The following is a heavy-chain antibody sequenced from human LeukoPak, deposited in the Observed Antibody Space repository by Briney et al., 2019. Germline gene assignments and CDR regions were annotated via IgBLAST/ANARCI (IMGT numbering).Heavy chain of an antibody. D-gene: IGHD3-10*01. CDR3: ARGPRGGGLDY. Sequence: PSETLSLTCAVYGGSFIGYYWSWIRQPPGKGLEWIGEINHSGSTNYNPSLKSRVTISVDTSKNQFSLKLSSVTAADTAVYYCARGPRGGGLDYWGQGTLVTVSS. CDR2: INHSGST. J-gene: IGHJ4*02. CDR1: GGSFIGYY. V-gene: IGHV4-34*01.